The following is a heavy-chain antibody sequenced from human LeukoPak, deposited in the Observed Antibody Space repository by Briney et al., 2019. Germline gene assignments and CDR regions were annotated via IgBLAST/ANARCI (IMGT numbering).Heavy chain of an antibody. Sequence: SETLSLTRTVSGGSISSGGYYWSWIRQHPGKGLEWIGYIYYSGSTYYNPSLKSRVTISVDTSKNQFSLKLSSVTAADTAVYYCARVSVWEYYFDYWGQGTLVTVSS. J-gene: IGHJ4*02. CDR2: IYYSGST. CDR3: ARVSVWEYYFDY. D-gene: IGHD1-26*01. V-gene: IGHV4-31*03. CDR1: GGSISSGGYY.